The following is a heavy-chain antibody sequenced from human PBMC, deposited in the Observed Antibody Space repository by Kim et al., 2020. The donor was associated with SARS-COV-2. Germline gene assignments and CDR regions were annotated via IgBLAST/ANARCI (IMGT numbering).Heavy chain of an antibody. CDR3: ARDNGRWLVDY. D-gene: IGHD6-19*01. CDR1: GFTFSTYS. J-gene: IGHJ4*02. V-gene: IGHV3-21*01. Sequence: GGSLRLSCAASGFTFSTYSMNWVRQAPGKGLEWVSSLSSSSIYTYYADSVKGRFTISRDNAKNSLYLQMNSLRAEDTAVYYCARDNGRWLVDYWGQGTLVTVSS. CDR2: LSSSSIYT.